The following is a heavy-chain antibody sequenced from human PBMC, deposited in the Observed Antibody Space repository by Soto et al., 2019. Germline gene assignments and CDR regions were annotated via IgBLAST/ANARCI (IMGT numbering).Heavy chain of an antibody. CDR3: AKKVNSGSGSQYFDY. CDR2: FRAGGDDGTT. V-gene: IGHV3-23*01. Sequence: GGALRLSCVASGFTFSSYSMSWVRQAPGKGLEWVSGFRAGGDDGTTYYADSVKGRFTISRDNSKNTLFLQMNSLRAEDTAIYYCAKKVNSGSGSQYFDYFGQGTLVTVSS. CDR1: GFTFSSYS. D-gene: IGHD3-10*01. J-gene: IGHJ4*02.